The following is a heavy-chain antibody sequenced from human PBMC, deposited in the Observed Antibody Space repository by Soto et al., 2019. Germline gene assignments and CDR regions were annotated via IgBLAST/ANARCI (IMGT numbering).Heavy chain of an antibody. CDR3: ARPAAADPNYYYGMDV. V-gene: IGHV1-2*02. J-gene: IGHJ6*02. Sequence: SSVKVSCKASGYTFTGYYMHWVRQAPGQGLEWMGWINPNSGGTNYAQKFQGRVTMTRDTSISTAYMELSRLRSDDTAMYYCARPAAADPNYYYGMDVWGQGTPVSVSS. CDR2: INPNSGGT. CDR1: GYTFTGYY. D-gene: IGHD6-13*01.